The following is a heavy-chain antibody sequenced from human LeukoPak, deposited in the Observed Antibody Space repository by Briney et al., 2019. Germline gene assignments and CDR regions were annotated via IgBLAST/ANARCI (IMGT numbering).Heavy chain of an antibody. CDR1: GGSFSGYY. D-gene: IGHD3-22*01. J-gene: IGHJ4*02. CDR2: INHSGST. CDR3: ARHSAYYDY. V-gene: IGHV4-34*01. Sequence: PSETLSLTCAVYGGSFSGYYWSWIRQPPGKGLEWIGEINHSGSTNYNPSLKSRVTISVDTSKNQFSLKLKSVTAADTAVYYCARHSAYYDYWGQRTLVTVSS.